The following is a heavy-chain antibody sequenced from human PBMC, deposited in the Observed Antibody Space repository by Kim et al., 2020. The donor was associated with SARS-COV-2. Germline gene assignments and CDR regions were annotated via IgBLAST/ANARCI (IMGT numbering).Heavy chain of an antibody. V-gene: IGHV4-39*01. D-gene: IGHD4-17*01. Sequence: TYYNPSLKSRVTISVDTSKNQFSLKLSSVTAADTAVYYCARHKTTVTFDYWGQGTLVTVSS. CDR3: ARHKTTVTFDY. J-gene: IGHJ4*02. CDR2: T.